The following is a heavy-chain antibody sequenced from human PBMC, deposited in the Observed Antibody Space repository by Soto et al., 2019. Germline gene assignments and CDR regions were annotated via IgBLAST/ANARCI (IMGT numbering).Heavy chain of an antibody. CDR1: GFTFSSYA. CDR2: ISYDGSNK. CDR3: ARLIAAAGSGGGADY. D-gene: IGHD6-13*01. V-gene: IGHV3-30-3*01. J-gene: IGHJ4*02. Sequence: QVQLVESGGGVVQPGRSLRLSCAASGFTFSSYAMHWVRQAPGKGLEWVAVISYDGSNKYYADSVKGRFTISRDNSKNTLYLQINSLRAEDTAVYYCARLIAAAGSGGGADYWGQGTLVTVSS.